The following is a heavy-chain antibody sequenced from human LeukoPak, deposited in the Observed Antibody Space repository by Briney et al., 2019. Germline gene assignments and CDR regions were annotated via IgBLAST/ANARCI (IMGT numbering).Heavy chain of an antibody. CDR1: GFTFSSYA. D-gene: IGHD3-10*01. CDR3: ARDCFPYYYGSGSFLGFDP. CDR2: ISSSSSYI. Sequence: PGGSLRLSCAASGFTFSSYAMNWVRQAPGKGLEWVSSISSSSSYIYYADSVKGRFTISRDNAKNSLYLQMNSLRAEDTAVYYCARDCFPYYYGSGSFLGFDPWGQGTLVTVSS. V-gene: IGHV3-21*01. J-gene: IGHJ5*02.